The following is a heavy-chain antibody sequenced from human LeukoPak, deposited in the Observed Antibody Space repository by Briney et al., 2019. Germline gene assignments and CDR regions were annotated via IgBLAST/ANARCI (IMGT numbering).Heavy chain of an antibody. J-gene: IGHJ3*02. CDR3: ASKGHSNNAFDI. V-gene: IGHV4-59*06. Sequence: MSSETLSLTCTVSGGSISSYYWSWIRQHPGKGLEWIGYIYYSGSTYYNPSLKSRVTISVDTSKNQFSLKLSSVTAADTAVYYCASKGHSNNAFDIWGQGTMVTVSS. CDR1: GGSISSYY. CDR2: IYYSGST. D-gene: IGHD5-18*01.